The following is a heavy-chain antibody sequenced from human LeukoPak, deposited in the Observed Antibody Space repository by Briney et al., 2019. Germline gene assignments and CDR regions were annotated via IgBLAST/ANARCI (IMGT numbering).Heavy chain of an antibody. CDR1: GGTFCSYA. CDR2: IIPIFGIA. CDR3: AIGLVGSGSYIPYGMDV. V-gene: IGHV1-69*04. Sequence: SVKVSCKAAGGTFCSYAIGWVRQAPGQGLEWMGRIIPIFGIANYARKFQARVTMTEDTSTDTAYMELSSLRSEDTAVYYCAIGLVGSGSYIPYGMDVWGQGTTVTVSS. D-gene: IGHD3-10*01. J-gene: IGHJ6*02.